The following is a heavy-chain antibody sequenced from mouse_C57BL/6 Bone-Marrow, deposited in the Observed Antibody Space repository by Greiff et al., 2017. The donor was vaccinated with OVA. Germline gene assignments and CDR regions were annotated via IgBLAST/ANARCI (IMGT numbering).Heavy chain of an antibody. J-gene: IGHJ1*03. V-gene: IGHV2-2*01. CDR1: GFSLTSYG. CDR2: IWSGGST. Sequence: VQLVESGPGLVQPSQSLSITCTVSGFSLTSYGVHWVRQSPGKGLEWLGVIWSGGSTDYNAAFISRLSISKDNSKSQVFFKMNSLQADDTAIYYCARNSLYYGSSYWYFDVWGTGTTVTVSS. CDR3: ARNSLYYGSSYWYFDV. D-gene: IGHD1-1*01.